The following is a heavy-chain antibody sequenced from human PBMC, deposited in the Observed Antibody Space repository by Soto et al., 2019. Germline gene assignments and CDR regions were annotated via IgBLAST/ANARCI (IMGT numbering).Heavy chain of an antibody. V-gene: IGHV2-5*02. J-gene: IGHJ4*02. D-gene: IGHD4-17*01. CDR2: LYWGDGK. CDR3: TYSPQVTVTTYYFAS. CDR1: GFSLSTSGVG. Sequence: QITLKESGPTLVKPTQTLTLTCNLSGFSLSTSGVGVGWFRQPPGKALEWLALLYWGDGKRYRPSLKNRLTVTKHTSENQVVLTMTNLDPVETATYLCTYSPQVTVTTYYFASWAQGTQVTVSS.